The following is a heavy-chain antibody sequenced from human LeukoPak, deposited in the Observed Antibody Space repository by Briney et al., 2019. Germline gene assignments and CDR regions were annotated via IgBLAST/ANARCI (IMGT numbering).Heavy chain of an antibody. D-gene: IGHD3-9*01. V-gene: IGHV1-2*02. CDR3: ARGALYDILTGYYGNFDY. J-gene: IGHJ4*02. CDR2: INPNSGGT. Sequence: ASVKVSCKASGYTFTGYYMHWVRQAPGQGLEWMGWINPNSGGTNYAQKFQGRVTMTRDTSNSTAYMELSRLRSDDTAVYYCARGALYDILTGYYGNFDYWGQGTLVTVSS. CDR1: GYTFTGYY.